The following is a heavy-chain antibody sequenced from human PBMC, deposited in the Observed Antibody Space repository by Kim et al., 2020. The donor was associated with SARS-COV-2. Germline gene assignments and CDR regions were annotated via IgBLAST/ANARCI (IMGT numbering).Heavy chain of an antibody. CDR3: AREENRSSGWHDAFDI. V-gene: IGHV4-39*07. D-gene: IGHD6-19*01. CDR1: GGSISSSSYY. CDR2: IYYSGST. Sequence: SETLSLTCTVSGGSISSSSYYWGWIRQPPGKGLEWIGSIYYSGSTYYNPSLKSRVTISVDTSKNQFSLRLSSVTAADTAVYYCAREENRSSGWHDAFDIWGQGTMVTVSS. J-gene: IGHJ3*02.